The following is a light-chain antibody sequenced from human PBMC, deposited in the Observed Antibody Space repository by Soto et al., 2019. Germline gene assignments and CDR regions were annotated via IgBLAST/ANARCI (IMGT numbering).Light chain of an antibody. CDR3: QQSYSTPPVT. CDR2: AAS. J-gene: IGKJ5*01. Sequence: DIQVTQSPASLSASIGDRVTITCRASQSISSHLNWYQQKPGKAPKLLIYAASSLQSGVPSRFSGSGSGTDFTLTISSLQPEDFATYYCQQSYSTPPVTFGQGTRLEI. CDR1: QSISSH. V-gene: IGKV1-39*01.